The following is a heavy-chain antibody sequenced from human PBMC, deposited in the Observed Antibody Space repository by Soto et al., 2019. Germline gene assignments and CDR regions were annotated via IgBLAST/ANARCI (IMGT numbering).Heavy chain of an antibody. Sequence: GGSLRLSCAASGFTFSSYSMNWVRQAPGKGLEWVSYISSSSSTIYYADSVKGRFTISRDNAKNSLYLQMNSLRAEDTAVYYCARERCGGRCEHFDDWGQGTLVTVSS. CDR1: GFTFSSYS. J-gene: IGHJ4*02. CDR3: ARERCGGRCEHFDD. CDR2: ISSSSSTI. D-gene: IGHD2-15*01. V-gene: IGHV3-48*01.